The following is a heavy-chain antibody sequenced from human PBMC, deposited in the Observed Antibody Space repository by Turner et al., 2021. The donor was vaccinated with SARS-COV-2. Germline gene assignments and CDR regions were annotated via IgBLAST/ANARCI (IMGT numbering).Heavy chain of an antibody. Sequence: QVQLQQSGPGLVKPSQTLSLTCALSGDSVSSNSAAWNWIRQSPSRGLEWLGRTYYRSKWYNDYAVSVKSRITINADTSKYQFSLQLNSVTPEDTAVYYCAREHWVDVWGSYRSTAYFDHWGQGTLVTVSS. CDR2: TYYRSKWYN. J-gene: IGHJ4*02. V-gene: IGHV6-1*01. CDR3: AREHWVDVWGSYRSTAYFDH. D-gene: IGHD3-16*02. CDR1: GDSVSSNSAA.